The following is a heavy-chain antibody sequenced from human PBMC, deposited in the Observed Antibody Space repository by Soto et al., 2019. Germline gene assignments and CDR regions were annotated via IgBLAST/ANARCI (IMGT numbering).Heavy chain of an antibody. V-gene: IGHV4-34*01. CDR1: GGSFSGYD. D-gene: IGHD2-2*03. CDR3: AREGNLGRWIQPLDS. CDR2: INHSGSS. Sequence: SETLSLTCAVYGGSFSGYDWTWIRQPPGTGLEWIGEINHSGSSNYNPSLKSRVTISVDTSKNQFSLKLTSVTTADTAVYFCAREGNLGRWIQPLDSWGQGTLVTVSS. J-gene: IGHJ4*02.